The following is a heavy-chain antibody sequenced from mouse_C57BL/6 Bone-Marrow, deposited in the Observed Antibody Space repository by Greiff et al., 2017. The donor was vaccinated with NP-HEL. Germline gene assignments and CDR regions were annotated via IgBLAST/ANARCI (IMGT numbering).Heavy chain of an antibody. J-gene: IGHJ2*01. D-gene: IGHD2-3*01. Sequence: QVQLQQPGAELVMPGASVKLSCKASDYTFTSYWMHWVKQRPGQGLEWIGEIDPSDSYTNYNQKFKGKSTLTVDKSSSTAYMQLSSLTSEDSAVYYCATGIYDGPYWGQGTTLTVSS. CDR2: IDPSDSYT. V-gene: IGHV1-69*01. CDR3: ATGIYDGPY. CDR1: DYTFTSYW.